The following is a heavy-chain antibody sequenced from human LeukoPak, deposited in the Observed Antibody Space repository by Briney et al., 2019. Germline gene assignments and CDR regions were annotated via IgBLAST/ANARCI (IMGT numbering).Heavy chain of an antibody. CDR2: IYYSGST. CDR1: GGSISSYY. Sequence: SETLSLTCTVSGGSISSYYWSWIRQSPGKGLEWIGDIYYSGSTNYNPSLKSRVTISVDTSKNQFSLKLSSVTAADTAVYYCARALVNNWFDPWGQGNLVTVSS. J-gene: IGHJ5*02. CDR3: ARALVNNWFDP. D-gene: IGHD3-9*01. V-gene: IGHV4-59*01.